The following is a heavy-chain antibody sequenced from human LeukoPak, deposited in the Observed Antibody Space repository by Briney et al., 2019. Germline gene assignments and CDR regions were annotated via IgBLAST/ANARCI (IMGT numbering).Heavy chain of an antibody. V-gene: IGHV4-59*01. CDR2: IYYSGST. D-gene: IGHD3-9*01. J-gene: IGHJ1*01. Sequence: PSETLSLTCTVSGGSISSYYWSWIRQPPGKGLEWIGYIYYSGSTNYNPSLQIRVTISVDTSKNQFSLKLSSVTAADTAVYYCARDSTGYYGHFQHWGQGTLVTVSS. CDR3: ARDSTGYYGHFQH. CDR1: GGSISSYY.